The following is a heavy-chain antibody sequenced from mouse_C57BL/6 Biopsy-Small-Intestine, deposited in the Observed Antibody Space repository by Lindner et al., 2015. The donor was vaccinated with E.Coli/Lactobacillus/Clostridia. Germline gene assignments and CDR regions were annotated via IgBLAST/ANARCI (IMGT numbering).Heavy chain of an antibody. CDR2: INPSTGGT. V-gene: IGHV1-42*01. Sequence: VQLQESGPELVKPGASVKISCKASGYSFTGYYVNWVKQSPEKSLEWIGEINPSTGGTTYNQKFKAKATSTVDKSSSTAYMQLMGLTSEDSAVYYCARSHAEGDYWGQGTTLTVSS. CDR3: ARSHAEGDY. CDR1: GYSFTGYY. J-gene: IGHJ2*01.